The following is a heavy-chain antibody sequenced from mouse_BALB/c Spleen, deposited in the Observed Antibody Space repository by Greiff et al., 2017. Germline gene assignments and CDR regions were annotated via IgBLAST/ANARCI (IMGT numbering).Heavy chain of an antibody. J-gene: IGHJ3*01. Sequence: QVQLQQPGAELVRPGASVKLSCKASGYTFTSYWINWVKQRPGQGLEWIGNIYPSDSYTNYNQKFKDKATLTVDKSSSTAYMQLKSLTSEDSAVYYCARGYFAYWGQGTLVTVSA. CDR2: IYPSDSYT. CDR1: GYTFTSYW. CDR3: ARGYFAY. V-gene: IGHV1-69*02.